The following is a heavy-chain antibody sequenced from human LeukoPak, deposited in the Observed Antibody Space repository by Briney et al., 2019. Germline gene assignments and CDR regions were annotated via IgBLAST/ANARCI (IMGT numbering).Heavy chain of an antibody. V-gene: IGHV3-53*04. CDR3: ARDRTDDYSNYPGFDY. CDR1: GFTVSSNY. D-gene: IGHD4-4*01. Sequence: GGSLRLSCAASGFTVSSNYMSWVRQAPGKGLEWVSVIYSGGSTYYADSVKGRFTISRHNSKNTLYLQMNSLRAEDTAVYYCARDRTDDYSNYPGFDYWGQGTLVTVSS. J-gene: IGHJ4*02. CDR2: IYSGGST.